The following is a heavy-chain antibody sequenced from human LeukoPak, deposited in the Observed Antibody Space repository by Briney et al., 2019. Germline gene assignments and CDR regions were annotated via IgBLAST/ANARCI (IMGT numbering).Heavy chain of an antibody. V-gene: IGHV3-30*18. CDR3: AKRDSSGSYPYYFDY. D-gene: IGHD3-22*01. CDR2: ISYDGSNK. Sequence: GGSLRLSCAASGFTFSSYGMHWVRQAPGKGLEWVAVISYDGSNKYYADSVKGRFTTSRDNSKDTLYLQMNSLRVEDTATYYCAKRDSSGSYPYYFDYWGQGALVTVSS. CDR1: GFTFSSYG. J-gene: IGHJ4*02.